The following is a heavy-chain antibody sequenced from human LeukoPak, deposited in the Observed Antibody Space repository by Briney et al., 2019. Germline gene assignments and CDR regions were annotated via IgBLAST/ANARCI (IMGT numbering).Heavy chain of an antibody. D-gene: IGHD6-13*01. CDR2: INSDGGAI. CDR3: ARLQPYSSPDY. J-gene: IGHJ4*02. CDR1: GFTFSKYA. Sequence: PGGSLRLPCAASGFTFSKYAMAWVRQARGKGLVWVSRINSDGGAISYADSVKGRFTISRDNAKNTLDLQMNSLRAEDTAVYYCARLQPYSSPDYWGQGTLVTVSS. V-gene: IGHV3-74*01.